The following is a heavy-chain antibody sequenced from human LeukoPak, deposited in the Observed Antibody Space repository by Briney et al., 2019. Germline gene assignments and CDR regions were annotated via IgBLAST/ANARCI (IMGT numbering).Heavy chain of an antibody. V-gene: IGHV3-23*01. CDR3: AGDLHYYVAMDV. CDR1: GFTFSAYA. Sequence: GGSLRLSCEASGFTFSAYAMTWVRQAPGKGLEWVSSIGSDDKAHYSESVKGRFAISRDNSKNTLFLQLHNLRLEDTALYYCAGDLHYYVAMDVWGQGTTVTVSS. J-gene: IGHJ6*02. CDR2: IGSDDKA. D-gene: IGHD3-10*02.